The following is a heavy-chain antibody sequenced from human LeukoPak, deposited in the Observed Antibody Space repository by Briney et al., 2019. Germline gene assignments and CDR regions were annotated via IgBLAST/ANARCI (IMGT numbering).Heavy chain of an antibody. CDR1: GGSISSYY. Sequence: PSETLSLTCTVSGGSISSYYWSWIRQPPGKGLEWIGYIYYSGSTNYNPSLKSRVTISVDTSKNQFSLKLSSVTAADTAMYYCAREEDSYGMDVWGQGTTVTVSS. CDR2: IYYSGST. J-gene: IGHJ6*02. CDR3: AREEDSYGMDV. V-gene: IGHV4-59*01.